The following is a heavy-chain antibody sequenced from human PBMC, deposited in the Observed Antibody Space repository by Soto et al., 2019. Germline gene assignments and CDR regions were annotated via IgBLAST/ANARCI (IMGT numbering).Heavy chain of an antibody. CDR2: IWYDGSNK. V-gene: IGHV3-33*01. D-gene: IGHD6-13*01. J-gene: IGHJ4*02. CDR3: ARDGGDSSSWSDY. CDR1: GFTFSSYG. Sequence: QVQLVESGGGVVQPGRSLRLSCAASGFTFSSYGMHWVRQAPGKGLEWVAVIWYDGSNKYYADSVKGRFTISRDNSKNTRYLQMNSLRAEDTAVYYCARDGGDSSSWSDYWGQGTLVTVSS.